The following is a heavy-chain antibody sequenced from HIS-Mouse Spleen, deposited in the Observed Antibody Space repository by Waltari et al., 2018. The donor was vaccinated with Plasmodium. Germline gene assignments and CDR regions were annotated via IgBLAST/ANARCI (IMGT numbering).Heavy chain of an antibody. Sequence: QVQLQESGPGLVKPSQTLSLTCPVSGGSISSGGYSLSWIRQHPGKGLEWIGYIYYSGSTYYNPSLKSRVTISVDTSKNQFSLKLSSVTAADTAVYYCARAFVVVTAYFDYWGQGTLVTVSS. CDR3: ARAFVVVTAYFDY. V-gene: IGHV4-31*03. CDR2: IYYSGST. CDR1: GGSISSGGYS. J-gene: IGHJ4*02. D-gene: IGHD2-21*02.